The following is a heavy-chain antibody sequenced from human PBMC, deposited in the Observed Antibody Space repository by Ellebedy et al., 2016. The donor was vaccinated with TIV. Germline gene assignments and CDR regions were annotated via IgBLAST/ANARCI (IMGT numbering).Heavy chain of an antibody. D-gene: IGHD3-22*01. CDR2: ISAYNGDT. CDR3: ARDAGNYYDGFGPFDF. V-gene: IGHV1-18*01. CDR1: RYTFSNFG. J-gene: IGHJ4*02. Sequence: AASVKVSCKASRYTFSNFGVSWARQAPGQELEWMGWISAYNGDTNYEQKFQGRVIMTTDTSTSTAYMELSSLRSDDTAVYYCARDAGNYYDGFGPFDFWGQGTLVTVSS.